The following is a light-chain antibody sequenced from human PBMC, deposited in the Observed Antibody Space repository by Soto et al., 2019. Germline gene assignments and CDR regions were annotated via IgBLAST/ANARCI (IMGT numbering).Light chain of an antibody. CDR1: QGISDD. Sequence: DIQMTQSPSSLSASVGDRVTITCRASQGISDDLAWYQQKPGKGPKLLIYAASTLQSGVPSRFSGIASGTAFTLTISSLQPEDVATYYCQKYDSSPLTFGGGTKVEIK. CDR3: QKYDSSPLT. CDR2: AAS. V-gene: IGKV1-27*01. J-gene: IGKJ4*01.